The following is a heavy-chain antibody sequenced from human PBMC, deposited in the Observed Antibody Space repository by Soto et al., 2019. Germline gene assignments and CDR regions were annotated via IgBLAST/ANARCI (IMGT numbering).Heavy chain of an antibody. CDR1: GFTFSSYS. CDR3: ARDGGQQLGLVGTNNWFDP. D-gene: IGHD6-13*01. Sequence: GGSLRLSCAASGFTFSSYSMNWVRQAPGKGLEWVSYISSSSSTIYYADSVKGRFTISRDNAENSLYLQMNSLRDEDTAVYYCARDGGQQLGLVGTNNWFDPWGQGTLVTVSS. V-gene: IGHV3-48*02. CDR2: ISSSSSTI. J-gene: IGHJ5*02.